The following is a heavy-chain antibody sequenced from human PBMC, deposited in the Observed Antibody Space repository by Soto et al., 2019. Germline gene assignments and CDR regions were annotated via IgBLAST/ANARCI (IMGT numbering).Heavy chain of an antibody. CDR1: GINFSRAW. CDR3: ATGLLRYYAY. J-gene: IGHJ4*01. CDR2: IKSKFDGETI. V-gene: IGHV3-15*01. Sequence: GSLRLSCAASGINFSRAWMSWVRQAPGKGLEWVGRIKSKFDGETIYYAAPVKGRFTISRDDSKNIVYLQMNSLNTEDTAVYYCATGLLRYYAYWGHGTLVTVSS. D-gene: IGHD3-9*01.